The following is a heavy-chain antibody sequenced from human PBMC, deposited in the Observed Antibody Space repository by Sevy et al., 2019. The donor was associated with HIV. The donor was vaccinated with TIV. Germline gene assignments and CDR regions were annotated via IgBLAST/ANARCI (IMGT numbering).Heavy chain of an antibody. J-gene: IGHJ4*02. Sequence: SETLSLTCAVYGGSFSGYYWSWIRQPPGKGLEWIGEINHSGSTSYNPSLKSRVTISVDTSKNQFSLKLSSVTAADTAVYYCARGYSSGRLGANDYWGQGTLVTVSS. CDR1: GGSFSGYY. D-gene: IGHD6-19*01. CDR3: ARGYSSGRLGANDY. V-gene: IGHV4-34*01. CDR2: INHSGST.